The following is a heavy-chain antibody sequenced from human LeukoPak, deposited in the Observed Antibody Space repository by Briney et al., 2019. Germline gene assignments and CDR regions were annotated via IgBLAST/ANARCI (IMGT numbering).Heavy chain of an antibody. V-gene: IGHV1-8*01. Sequence: ASVTVSFTSSGYTFTVYDINWVRQATGQGLEWMGWMNPNTGDTGYAQKFQGRVTMTRNTSIDTAYMELSGLRSEDTAVYYCTRGSLSGSSRDYWGQGTLVTVSS. CDR2: MNPNTGDT. CDR1: GYTFTVYD. J-gene: IGHJ4*02. CDR3: TRGSLSGSSRDY. D-gene: IGHD1-26*01.